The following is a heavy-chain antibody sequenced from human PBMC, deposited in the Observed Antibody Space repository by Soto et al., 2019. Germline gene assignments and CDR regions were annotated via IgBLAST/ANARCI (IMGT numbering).Heavy chain of an antibody. CDR1: GFIFSNYV. D-gene: IGHD4-4*01. CDR2: IKQDGSDK. J-gene: IGHJ4*02. Sequence: GGSLILCCASSGFIFSNYVMSWVRQDPGKGLEWVANIKQDGSDKYYVDSVKCRFTISRENAKNSLFLQMKSLRAEDTAVYYCGGQWHYSNYPYYFDYWGKGTLVTVSS. V-gene: IGHV3-7*03. CDR3: GGQWHYSNYPYYFDY.